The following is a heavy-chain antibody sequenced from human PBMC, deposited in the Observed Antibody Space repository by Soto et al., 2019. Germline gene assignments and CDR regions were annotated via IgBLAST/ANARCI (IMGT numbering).Heavy chain of an antibody. V-gene: IGHV3-23*01. Sequence: SLRLSCAASGFTFSSYAMSWVRQAPGKGLEWVSAISGSGGSTYYADSVKGRFTISRDNSKNTLYLQMNSLRAKDTAVYYRAKDVWGITGTGGGAFDIWGKGTMVTVSS. J-gene: IGHJ3*02. CDR1: GFTFSSYA. CDR2: ISGSGGST. D-gene: IGHD1-20*01. CDR3: AKDVWGITGTGGGAFDI.